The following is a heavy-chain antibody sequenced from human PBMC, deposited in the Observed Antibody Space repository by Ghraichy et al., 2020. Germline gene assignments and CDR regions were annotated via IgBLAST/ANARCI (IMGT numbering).Heavy chain of an antibody. CDR2: INPNSGGT. CDR1: GYTFTGYY. CDR3: ARGGYCSGGSCYSPLFGY. Sequence: ASVKVSCKASGYTFTGYYMHWVRQAPGQGLEWMGWINPNSGGTNYAQKFQGRVTMTRDTSISTAYMELSRLRSDDTAVYYCARGGYCSGGSCYSPLFGYWGQGTLVTVSS. J-gene: IGHJ4*02. D-gene: IGHD2-15*01. V-gene: IGHV1-2*02.